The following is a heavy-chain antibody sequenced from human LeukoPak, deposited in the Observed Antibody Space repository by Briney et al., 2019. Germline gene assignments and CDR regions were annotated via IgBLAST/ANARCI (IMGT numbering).Heavy chain of an antibody. CDR3: ARHDILTGYPFDY. CDR1: GYSFTSYW. V-gene: IGHV5-51*01. CDR2: IYPSDSET. Sequence: RGESLKISCKGSGYSFTSYWIAWVRQMPGKGLEWMGIIYPSDSETTYSPSFQGQVTISADKSISTAYLQWSSLKASDTAMYYCARHDILTGYPFDYWGQGTLVTVSS. J-gene: IGHJ4*02. D-gene: IGHD3-9*01.